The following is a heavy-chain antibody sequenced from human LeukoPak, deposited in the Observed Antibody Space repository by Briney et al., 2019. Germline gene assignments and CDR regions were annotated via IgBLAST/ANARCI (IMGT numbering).Heavy chain of an antibody. Sequence: GGSLRLSCAASGFTFSSYAMSWVRQAPGKGREWVSAISGSGGSTYYADSVKGRFTISRDNSNNPLYLQMNSLRAEDTAVYYCAKATFEDDYYGSGSYYLYWGQGTLVTVSS. D-gene: IGHD3-10*01. CDR3: AKATFEDDYYGSGSYYLY. V-gene: IGHV3-23*01. CDR1: GFTFSSYA. CDR2: ISGSGGST. J-gene: IGHJ4*02.